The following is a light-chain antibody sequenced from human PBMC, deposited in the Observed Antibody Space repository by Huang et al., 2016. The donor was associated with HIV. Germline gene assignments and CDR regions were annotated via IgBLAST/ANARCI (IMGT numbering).Light chain of an antibody. CDR1: QGIGRY. CDR2: AAS. J-gene: IGKJ3*01. Sequence: IQLTQSPSSLSASVGDRVTITCRASQGIGRYLVWYQQKPGKAPKLLIYAASTLQRGVPSRFSGRGSVTDFTLTIVSLQPEDFATYYCQQLKTYPITFGPGTQVDIK. V-gene: IGKV1-9*01. CDR3: QQLKTYPIT.